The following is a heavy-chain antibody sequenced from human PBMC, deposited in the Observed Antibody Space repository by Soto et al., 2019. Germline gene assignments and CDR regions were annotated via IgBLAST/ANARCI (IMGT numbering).Heavy chain of an antibody. Sequence: ASVKVSCKASGYTFTSYDINWVRQATGQGLEWMGWMNPNRGNTGYAQKFQGRVTMTRNTSISTAYMELSSLRSEDTAVYYCASSTYYYGSGALSWTYYYYGMDVWGQGTTVTVSS. D-gene: IGHD3-10*01. CDR1: GYTFTSYD. J-gene: IGHJ6*02. CDR3: ASSTYYYGSGALSWTYYYYGMDV. V-gene: IGHV1-8*01. CDR2: MNPNRGNT.